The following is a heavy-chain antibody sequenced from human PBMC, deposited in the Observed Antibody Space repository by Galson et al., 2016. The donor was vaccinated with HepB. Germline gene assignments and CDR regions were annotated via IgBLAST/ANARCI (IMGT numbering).Heavy chain of an antibody. J-gene: IGHJ3*02. D-gene: IGHD3-10*01. CDR2: ISGSGGST. Sequence: SLRLSCAASGFTFSSYTMSWVRQAPGRGLVWVSLISGSGGSTHYADSVQGRFTISRDNSKKTLYLQMNSLRAEDTAVYYCAKVVGRFGTGGDAFDIWGQGTMVTVSS. V-gene: IGHV3-23*01. CDR3: AKVVGRFGTGGDAFDI. CDR1: GFTFSSYT.